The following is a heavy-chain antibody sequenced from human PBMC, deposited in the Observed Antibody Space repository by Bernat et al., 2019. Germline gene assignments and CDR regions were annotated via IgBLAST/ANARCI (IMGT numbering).Heavy chain of an antibody. CDR3: ARDSMTTVVYFDY. CDR1: GFTFSSYA. J-gene: IGHJ4*02. V-gene: IGHV3-30-3*01. Sequence: QVQLVESGGGVVQPGRSLRLSCAASGFTFSSYAMHWVRQAPGKGLEWVAVISYDGSNKYYADSVKGRLTISRDNSKNTLYLQMNSLGAEDTAVYYCARDSMTTVVYFDYWGQGTLVTVSS. CDR2: ISYDGSNK. D-gene: IGHD4-23*01.